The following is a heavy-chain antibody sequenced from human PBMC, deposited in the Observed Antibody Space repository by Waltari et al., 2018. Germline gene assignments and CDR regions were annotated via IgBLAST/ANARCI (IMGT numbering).Heavy chain of an antibody. CDR1: GFTFSSYR. CDR3: VRDHRFAFDN. J-gene: IGHJ3*02. CDR2: ISAGSGNK. V-gene: IGHV3-48*04. Sequence: EVQLVESGGGLAQPGGSLRLSCAASGFTFSSYRVNWVRQAPGKGLEWVSYISAGSGNKRYADSVEGRFSISRDNTRNSLSLQMNSLRVEDTAVYYCVRDHRFAFDNWGQGTVVSVSS.